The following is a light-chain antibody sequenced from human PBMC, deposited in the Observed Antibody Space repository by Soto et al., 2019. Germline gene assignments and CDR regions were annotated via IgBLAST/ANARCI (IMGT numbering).Light chain of an antibody. CDR1: QSVSSSY. CDR3: QQYGSSPLYT. V-gene: IGKV3-20*01. CDR2: GAS. Sequence: EIVLTQSPGTLSLSPGERATLSCRASQSVSSSYLAWYQQKPGQAPRLLIYGASSRATGIPDRFSGSGSGTDFTLPISRLEPEYFAVYYCQQYGSSPLYTFGQGTKLEIK. J-gene: IGKJ2*01.